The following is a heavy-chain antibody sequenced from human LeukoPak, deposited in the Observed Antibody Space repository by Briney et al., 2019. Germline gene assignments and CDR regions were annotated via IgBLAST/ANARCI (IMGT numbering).Heavy chain of an antibody. V-gene: IGHV3-74*01. J-gene: IGHJ3*02. D-gene: IGHD6-13*01. CDR2: ITSDGSRT. CDR1: GFTFSGNW. CDR3: ARVPGIAWESDAFDI. Sequence: GGSLRLSCAASGFTFSGNWMHWVRQAPGKGLVWVSLITSDGSRTNYADSVKGRFTISRDNAKNTLYLQMNSLRPDDTAVYYCARVPGIAWESDAFDIWGQGTMVTVSS.